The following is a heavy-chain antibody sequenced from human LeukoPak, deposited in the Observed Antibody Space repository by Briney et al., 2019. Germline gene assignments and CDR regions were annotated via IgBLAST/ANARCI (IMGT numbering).Heavy chain of an antibody. D-gene: IGHD3-3*01. CDR2: IKSKTDGGTT. J-gene: IGHJ3*02. CDR3: TTANVELRFLEWYRATDAFDI. Sequence: GGSLRLSCAASGFTFSNAWMSWVRQAPGKGLEWVGRIKSKTDGGTTDYAAPVKGRFTISRDDSKNTLYLQMNSLKTEDTAVYYCTTANVELRFLEWYRATDAFDIWGQGTMVTVSS. V-gene: IGHV3-15*01. CDR1: GFTFSNAW.